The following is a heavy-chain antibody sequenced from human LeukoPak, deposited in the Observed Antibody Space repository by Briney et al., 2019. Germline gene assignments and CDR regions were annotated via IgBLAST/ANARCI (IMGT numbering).Heavy chain of an antibody. J-gene: IGHJ4*02. CDR1: GGSISSYY. CDR3: ARGPSSKYFDY. V-gene: IGHV4-59*01. D-gene: IGHD3-10*01. CDR2: IYYSGST. Sequence: SVTLSLTCTVSGGSISSYYWSWIRQPPGKGLEWIGYIYYSGSTNYNPSLKSRVTISVDTSKNQFSLKLSSVTAADTAVYYCARGPSSKYFDYWGQGTLVTVSS.